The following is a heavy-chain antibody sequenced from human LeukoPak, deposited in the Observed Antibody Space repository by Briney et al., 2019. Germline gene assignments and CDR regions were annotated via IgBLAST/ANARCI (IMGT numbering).Heavy chain of an antibody. CDR3: VRHRQWLLFPDY. Sequence: SETLSLTCTVSGDSISINYNWGWIRQPPGQGLEWIGSIFYSGATYYSPSLKSRVTISVDTSKNRFSLKLSSMTAADTAVYYCVRHRQWLLFPDYWGQGTLVTVSS. J-gene: IGHJ4*02. CDR1: GDSISINYN. V-gene: IGHV4-39*01. D-gene: IGHD6-19*01. CDR2: IFYSGAT.